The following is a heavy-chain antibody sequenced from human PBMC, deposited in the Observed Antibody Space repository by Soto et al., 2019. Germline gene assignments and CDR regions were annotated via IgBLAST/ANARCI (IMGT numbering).Heavy chain of an antibody. CDR1: GFTFSGYS. Sequence: GSLSLSCAASGFTFSGYSMNWVRQAPGKGLEWVSSISSSSSYISYAYSVRCRFTISRDNAKNSLYLQMNSLRAEDTAVYYCARDPPDYYYSSGYYVAYWGQGTLVTVSS. D-gene: IGHD3-22*01. V-gene: IGHV3-21*01. J-gene: IGHJ4*02. CDR2: ISSSSSYI. CDR3: ARDPPDYYYSSGYYVAY.